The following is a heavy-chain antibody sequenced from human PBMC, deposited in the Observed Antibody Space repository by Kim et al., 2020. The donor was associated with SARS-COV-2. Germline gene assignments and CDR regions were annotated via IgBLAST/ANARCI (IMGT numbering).Heavy chain of an antibody. V-gene: IGHV4-31*02. D-gene: IGHD3-10*01. CDR3: ARGSYYYGSGNDY. Sequence: NNPSLKSRVTISVDTAKNQFSLKLSSVTAADTAVYYCARGSYYYGSGNDYWGQGTLVTVSS. J-gene: IGHJ4*02.